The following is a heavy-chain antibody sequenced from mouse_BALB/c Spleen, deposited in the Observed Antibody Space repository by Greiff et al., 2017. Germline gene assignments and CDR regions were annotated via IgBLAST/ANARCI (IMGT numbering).Heavy chain of an antibody. D-gene: IGHD2-3*01. V-gene: IGHV3-8*02. CDR1: GDSITSGY. CDR2: ISYSGST. J-gene: IGHJ4*01. Sequence: EVKLQESGPSLVKPSQTLSLTCSVTGDSITSGYWNWIRKFPGNKLEYMGYISYSGSTYYNPSLKSRISITRDTSKNQYYLQLNSVTTEDTATYYCARRDLLGYAMDYWGQGTSVTVSS. CDR3: ARRDLLGYAMDY.